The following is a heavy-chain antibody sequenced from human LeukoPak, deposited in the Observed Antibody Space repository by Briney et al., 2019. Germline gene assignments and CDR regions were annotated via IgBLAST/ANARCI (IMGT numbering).Heavy chain of an antibody. D-gene: IGHD6-19*01. CDR3: ARHTVRSGSMDV. Sequence: GESLKISCKGSGYSLTSYWISWVRQMPGKGLEWMGRIDPSDSYTNYSPSFQGHVTISADKSINTAYLQWSSLEASDTAMYYCARHTVRSGSMDVWGKGTTVTVSS. J-gene: IGHJ6*03. V-gene: IGHV5-10-1*01. CDR1: GYSLTSYW. CDR2: IDPSDSYT.